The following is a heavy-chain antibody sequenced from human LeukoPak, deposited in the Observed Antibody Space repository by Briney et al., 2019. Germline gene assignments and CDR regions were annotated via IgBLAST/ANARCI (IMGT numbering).Heavy chain of an antibody. D-gene: IGHD1-26*01. Sequence: ESGGSLRLSCAASGFTFSSYSMNWVRQAPGKGLEWVSSISSSNSYIYYADSVKGRFTISRDNAKNSLYLQMDSLRAEDTAVYYCARGSGGALDYWGQGTLVTVSS. V-gene: IGHV3-21*01. CDR1: GFTFSSYS. J-gene: IGHJ4*02. CDR2: ISSSNSYI. CDR3: ARGSGGALDY.